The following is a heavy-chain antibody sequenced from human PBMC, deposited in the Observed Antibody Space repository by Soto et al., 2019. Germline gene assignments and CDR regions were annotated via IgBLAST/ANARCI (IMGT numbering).Heavy chain of an antibody. CDR2: VYHSGST. CDR1: GGSISNNNW. V-gene: IGHV4-4*02. J-gene: IGHJ4*02. Sequence: QVHLQESGPGLVNASGTLSLMCGVSGGSISNNNWWSWVRQTPGQGLEWIAEVYHSGSTNYNPSLKSRLTISVDQSKNQFSLRLTSVTAADSAVYYCARAKLCNSLSCPHSFDTWGQGTLVSVSS. CDR3: ARAKLCNSLSCPHSFDT. D-gene: IGHD2-2*01.